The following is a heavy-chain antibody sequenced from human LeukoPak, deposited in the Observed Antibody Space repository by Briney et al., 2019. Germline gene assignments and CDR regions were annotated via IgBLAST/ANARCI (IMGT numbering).Heavy chain of an antibody. J-gene: IGHJ5*02. CDR1: GFTVSSNY. CDR3: ATGSSTSCS. CDR2: ISGSGGST. D-gene: IGHD2-2*01. V-gene: IGHV3-23*01. Sequence: PGGSLRLSCAASGFTVSSNYMSWVRQAPGKGLEWVSAISGSGGSTYYADSVKGRFTISRDNSKNTLYLQMNSLRAEDTAVYYCATGSSTSCSWGQGTLVTVSS.